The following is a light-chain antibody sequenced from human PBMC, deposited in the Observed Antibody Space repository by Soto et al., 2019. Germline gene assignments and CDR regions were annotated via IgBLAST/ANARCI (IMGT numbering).Light chain of an antibody. V-gene: IGKV3-11*01. CDR1: QSVSSN. J-gene: IGKJ2*02. CDR3: QQRRGT. Sequence: EIVLTQSPATLSLSPGDVATLSCRASQSVSSNLAWYQHKRGQAPRLLIYDASNRATGIPARFRGSGSGTDFTLTICGLEPEDFAVYYCQQRRGTFGQGTKLEI. CDR2: DAS.